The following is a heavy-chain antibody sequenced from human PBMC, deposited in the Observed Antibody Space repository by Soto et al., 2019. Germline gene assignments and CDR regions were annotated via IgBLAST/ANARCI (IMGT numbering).Heavy chain of an antibody. CDR2: IRSNSTYI. CDR3: TIYASRDSSARAWFDP. J-gene: IGHJ5*01. D-gene: IGHD6-13*01. V-gene: IGHV3-21*01. Sequence: TGGSLRLSCAASGFTFSSGTMNWGRQGPGRGGEGVSTIRSNSTYIYYTHALRGRFTISRDNAKNSLHLQMITLRAQDTAVYYCTIYASRDSSARAWFDPWGPGTLVTVSS. CDR1: GFTFSSGT.